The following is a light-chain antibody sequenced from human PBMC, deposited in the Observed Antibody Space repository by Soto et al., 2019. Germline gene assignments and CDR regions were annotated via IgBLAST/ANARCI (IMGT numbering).Light chain of an antibody. V-gene: IGKV1-5*03. CDR3: QHYNSYSEA. CDR2: KAS. CDR1: QTISSW. Sequence: DIPMTQSPSTLSGSVGDRVTITCRASQTISSWLAWYQQKPGKAPKLLIYKASTLKSGVPSRFSGSGSGTEFTLTSSSLQPDEFATYYCQHYNSYSEAFGQGTKVELK. J-gene: IGKJ1*01.